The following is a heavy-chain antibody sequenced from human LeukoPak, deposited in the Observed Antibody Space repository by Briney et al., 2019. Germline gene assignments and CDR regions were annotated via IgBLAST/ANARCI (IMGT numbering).Heavy chain of an antibody. J-gene: IGHJ4*02. CDR2: ISGDGGST. V-gene: IGHV3-43*02. D-gene: IGHD3-10*01. CDR3: AKGRWDYGSGSYYVY. Sequence: GRSLRLSCAASGFTFDDYAMHWVRQAPGKGLEWVSLISGDGGSTYYADSVRGRFTISRDNSKNTLYLQMNSLRAEDTAVYYCAKGRWDYGSGSYYVYWGQGTLVTVSS. CDR1: GFTFDDYA.